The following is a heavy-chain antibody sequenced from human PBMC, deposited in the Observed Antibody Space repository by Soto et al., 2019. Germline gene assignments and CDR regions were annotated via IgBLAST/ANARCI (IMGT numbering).Heavy chain of an antibody. V-gene: IGHV1-18*04. CDR2: ISTYNGDT. CDR1: GYIFTSYG. CDR3: TRDLRLQGRNSIAGRLDWYFDL. Sequence: QLVQSGDEVKRPGASVKVSCRASGYIFTSYGITWVRQAPGQGLEWMGWISTYNGDTKYAQKVQDRVTMTTDTSTSTAYMELRSLRSDDTAIYYCTRDLRLQGRNSIAGRLDWYFDLWGRGTLVTVSS. D-gene: IGHD6-6*01. J-gene: IGHJ2*01.